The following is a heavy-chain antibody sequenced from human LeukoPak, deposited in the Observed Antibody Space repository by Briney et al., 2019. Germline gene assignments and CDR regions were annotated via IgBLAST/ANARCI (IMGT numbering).Heavy chain of an antibody. V-gene: IGHV3-9*01. CDR3: AKDFGNWYGNDY. CDR2: ISWNSGSI. CDR1: GFTFDDYA. D-gene: IGHD1-1*01. J-gene: IGHJ4*02. Sequence: GGSPRLSCAASGFTFDDYAMHWVRQVPGKGLEWVSGISWNSGSIGYADSVRGRFTISRDNAKHSLYLQMNSLKPEDTALYFCAKDFGNWYGNDYWGQGTLVTVSS.